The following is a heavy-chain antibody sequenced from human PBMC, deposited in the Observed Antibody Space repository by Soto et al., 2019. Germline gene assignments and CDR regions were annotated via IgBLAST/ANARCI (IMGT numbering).Heavy chain of an antibody. V-gene: IGHV1-18*01. J-gene: IGHJ6*02. Sequence: QVQLVQSGAEVKKPGASVKVSCKASGYTFTSYGISWVRQAPGQVLEWMGWISAYNGNTSYAQKLQGRVTMTTDTTTNTAYVDLRSLRSDDTAVYYCASQGWGCITIFGLARKYYYYGMDVWGQGTTVTVSS. CDR2: ISAYNGNT. CDR1: GYTFTSYG. CDR3: ASQGWGCITIFGLARKYYYYGMDV. D-gene: IGHD3-3*01.